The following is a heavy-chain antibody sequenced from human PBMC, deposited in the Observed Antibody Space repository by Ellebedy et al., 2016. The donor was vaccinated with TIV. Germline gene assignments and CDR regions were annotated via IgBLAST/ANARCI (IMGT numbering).Heavy chain of an antibody. D-gene: IGHD3-16*02. V-gene: IGHV1-69*06. CDR1: RGTFSSYA. CDR3: ASGDYIWGSYRPPDY. CDR2: IIPIFGTA. J-gene: IGHJ4*02. Sequence: SVKVSXKASRGTFSSYAISWVRQAPGQGLEWMGGIIPIFGTANYAQKFQGRVTITADKSTSTAYMELSSLRSEDTAVYYCASGDYIWGSYRPPDYWGQGTLVTVSS.